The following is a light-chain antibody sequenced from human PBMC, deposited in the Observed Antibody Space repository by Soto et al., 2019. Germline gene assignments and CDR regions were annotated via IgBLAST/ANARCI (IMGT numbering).Light chain of an antibody. V-gene: IGKV3-15*01. Sequence: IGMTQSPDIVAVSPGETVTLSCRASQSLNDNLAWYQQKPGQAPRLLIFRASSRASGVPARFSGGGSGTEFTLTIRTLQSEDFAVYFCQQYGNWPPWTFGPGTKVDIK. J-gene: IGKJ1*01. CDR2: RAS. CDR3: QQYGNWPPWT. CDR1: QSLNDN.